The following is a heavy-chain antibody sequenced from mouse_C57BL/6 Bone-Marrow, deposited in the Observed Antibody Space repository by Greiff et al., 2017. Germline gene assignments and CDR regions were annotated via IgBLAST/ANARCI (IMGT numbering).Heavy chain of an antibody. Sequence: QVQLQQPGAELVRPGTSVKLSCKASGYTFTSYWMHWVKQRPGQGLEWIGVIDPSDSYTNYNQKFKGKATLTVDPSSSPAYMQLRSLTSDDSVVYYCAGYDGYYFYWYFDVWGTGTTVTVSS. CDR1: GYTFTSYW. CDR2: IDPSDSYT. J-gene: IGHJ1*03. V-gene: IGHV1-59*01. CDR3: AGYDGYYFYWYFDV. D-gene: IGHD2-3*01.